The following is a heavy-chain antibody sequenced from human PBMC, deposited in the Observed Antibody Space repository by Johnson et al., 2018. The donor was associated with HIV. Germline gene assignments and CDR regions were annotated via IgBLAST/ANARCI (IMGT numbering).Heavy chain of an antibody. CDR3: ARGSRYTYDNDDVYLLQAFDI. V-gene: IGHV3-9*01. J-gene: IGHJ3*02. CDR1: GFTFDDYA. Sequence: VQLVESGGGLVQPGRSLRLSCAASGFTFDDYAMHWVRQAPGKGLEWVSGISWNSGSIGYADSVKGRFTISRDNAKNSLYLQMNSLRAEDAAVYYCARGSRYTYDNDDVYLLQAFDIWGQGTMVTVSS. D-gene: IGHD3-16*01. CDR2: ISWNSGSI.